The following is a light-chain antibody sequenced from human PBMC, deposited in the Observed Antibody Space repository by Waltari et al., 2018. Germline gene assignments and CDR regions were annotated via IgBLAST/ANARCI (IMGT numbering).Light chain of an antibody. J-gene: IGKJ3*01. CDR3: QQYYSTPLT. CDR2: WAS. Sequence: IVMTTSPDSLAVSLGERVTINCKSSQSLLYSSNNKNYLAWYQQKPGQAPKLLIYWASTRESGVPNRFSGSGSGTDFTLTISGLQAEDVAVYYCQQYYSTPLTFGPGTKLDIK. CDR1: QSLLYSSNNKNY. V-gene: IGKV4-1*01.